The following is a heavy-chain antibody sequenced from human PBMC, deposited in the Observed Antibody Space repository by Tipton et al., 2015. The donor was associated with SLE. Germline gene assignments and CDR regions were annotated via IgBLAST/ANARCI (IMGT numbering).Heavy chain of an antibody. CDR2: IHHRGST. Sequence: TLSLTCAVSGASITSSDWWSWVRQPPGKGLEYIGEIHHRGSTNYKSSLRGRVTISVDKSKNQFSLRLISVTAADTAVYYCARGCSSSTCEPFYFFGMDVWGLGTTVTVSS. V-gene: IGHV4-4*02. D-gene: IGHD2-2*01. CDR3: ARGCSSSTCEPFYFFGMDV. J-gene: IGHJ6*02. CDR1: GASITSSDW.